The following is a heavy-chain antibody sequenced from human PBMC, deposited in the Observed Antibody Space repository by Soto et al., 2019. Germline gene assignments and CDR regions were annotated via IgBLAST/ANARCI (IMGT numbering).Heavy chain of an antibody. Sequence: ASVKVSCKASGYTFTSYDINWVRQATGQGLEWMGWMNPNSGNTGYAQKFQGRVTMTRNTSIGTAYMELSSLRSEDTAVYYCARARRFLEWLRTLYYMDVWGKGTTVTVSS. D-gene: IGHD3-3*01. CDR1: GYTFTSYD. V-gene: IGHV1-8*01. CDR2: MNPNSGNT. J-gene: IGHJ6*03. CDR3: ARARRFLEWLRTLYYMDV.